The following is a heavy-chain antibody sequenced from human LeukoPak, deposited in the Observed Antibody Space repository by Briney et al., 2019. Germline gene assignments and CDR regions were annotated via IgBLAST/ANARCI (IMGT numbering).Heavy chain of an antibody. J-gene: IGHJ2*01. V-gene: IGHV3-23*01. CDR2: ISGSGGST. D-gene: IGHD3-16*01. CDR3: ARGGRMNWFFDL. Sequence: GGSLRLSCAASGFTFSSYAMSWVRQAPGKGLEWVSAISGSGGSTYYADSVKGRFTISRDNSKNTLYLQMNSLRAEDTAVYYCARGGRMNWFFDLWGRGTLVSVSS. CDR1: GFTFSSYA.